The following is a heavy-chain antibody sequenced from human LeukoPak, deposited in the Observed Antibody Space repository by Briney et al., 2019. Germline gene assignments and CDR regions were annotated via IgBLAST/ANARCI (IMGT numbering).Heavy chain of an antibody. CDR3: AREIYYDTSYSYLFDY. CDR2: IYQSGST. V-gene: IGHV4-30-2*01. D-gene: IGHD3-22*01. CDR1: GGSISGGGYY. Sequence: SQTLSLTCTVSGGSISGGGYYWSWIRQPPGKGLEWIGYIYQSGSTYYNPSLKSRVTMSLDRSNNHFSLKLSSVTAADTAVYYCAREIYYDTSYSYLFDYWGQGTLVTVSS. J-gene: IGHJ4*02.